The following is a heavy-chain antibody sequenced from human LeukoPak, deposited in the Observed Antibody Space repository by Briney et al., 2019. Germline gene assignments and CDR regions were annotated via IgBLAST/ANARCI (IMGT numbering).Heavy chain of an antibody. D-gene: IGHD7-27*01. CDR1: GFTFDDYA. CDR2: ISWSSAGI. Sequence: PGGSLRLSCAASGFTFDDYAMHWVRQAPGKGLEWVSGISWSSAGIGYADSVKGRFTLSRDNAKNSLYLQMNSLRAEDMALYYCAAVGTGDQFDYWGQGTLVIVSS. V-gene: IGHV3-9*03. J-gene: IGHJ4*02. CDR3: AAVGTGDQFDY.